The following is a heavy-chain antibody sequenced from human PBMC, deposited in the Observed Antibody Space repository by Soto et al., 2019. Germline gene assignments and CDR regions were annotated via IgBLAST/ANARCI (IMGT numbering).Heavy chain of an antibody. V-gene: IGHV4-39*01. CDR1: GGSISSRGYY. J-gene: IGHJ5*02. Sequence: QLQLQESGPGLVKPSETLSLTCTVSGGSISSRGYYWGWIRQPPGKGLEWIGTIYYSGSTYYNPSPQGRVTISVGTSKAQFSLELRPVTAADPAVYSWAPSKWFDPWGQGTLVTVS. CDR3: APSKWFDP. CDR2: IYYSGST.